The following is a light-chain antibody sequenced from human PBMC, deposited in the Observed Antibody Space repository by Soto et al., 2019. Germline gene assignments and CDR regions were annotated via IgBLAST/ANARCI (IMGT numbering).Light chain of an antibody. CDR2: GAS. CDR1: QSVSSN. CDR3: QQYNNWPKT. J-gene: IGKJ5*01. Sequence: EIVITQSPATLSVSPGERATLSCRASQSVSSNLAGYRQKPGQLSTLLSHGASTRAPGIPARFCGSGSGTEFTLTISSLQSEHFEVYYCQQYNNWPKTFGQGTRLEI. V-gene: IGKV3-15*01.